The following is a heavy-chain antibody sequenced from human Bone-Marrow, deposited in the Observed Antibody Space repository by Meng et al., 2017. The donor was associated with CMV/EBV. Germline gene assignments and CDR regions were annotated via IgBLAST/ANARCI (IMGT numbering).Heavy chain of an antibody. V-gene: IGHV1-69*10. Sequence: SVKVSCKASGGTFSSYAFSWVRQAPGQGLEWMGGIIPILGIANYVQKFQGRVTITADKSTSTAYMELSSLRSEDTAAYYCARDRFRAARRGYYYGMDVWGQGTTVTVSS. CDR2: IIPILGIA. CDR3: ARDRFRAARRGYYYGMDV. J-gene: IGHJ6*02. CDR1: GGTFSSYA. D-gene: IGHD6-6*01.